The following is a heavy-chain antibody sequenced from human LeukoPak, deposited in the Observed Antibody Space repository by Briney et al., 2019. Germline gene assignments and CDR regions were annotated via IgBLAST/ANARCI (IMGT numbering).Heavy chain of an antibody. CDR1: GFSLSSFG. CDR3: AKDFEGSRSYHCPFDY. V-gene: IGHV3-23*01. CDR2: INTNGGST. J-gene: IGHJ4*02. Sequence: GGTLRLSCAASGFSLSSFGMSWVRQAPGKGLQWVSAINTNGGSTYYADSVKGRFTISRDNSKSTVYLQLNSLRAEDTAVYYCAKDFEGSRSYHCPFDYWGQGTLVIVSS. D-gene: IGHD3-10*01.